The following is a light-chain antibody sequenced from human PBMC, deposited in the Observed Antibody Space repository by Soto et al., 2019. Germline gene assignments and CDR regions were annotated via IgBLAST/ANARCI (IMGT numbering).Light chain of an antibody. CDR2: DVS. J-gene: IGKJ1*01. V-gene: IGKV1-5*01. CDR3: QQYVSTPWT. CDR1: QSVSNW. Sequence: DIQMTQSPSTLSASVGERVTITCRASQSVSNWLAWYQQKPGKAPKVLIYDVSSLDRGVPSRFSGSGSGTELILTISRLEPEDFAVYHCQQYVSTPWTFGQGTKVEIK.